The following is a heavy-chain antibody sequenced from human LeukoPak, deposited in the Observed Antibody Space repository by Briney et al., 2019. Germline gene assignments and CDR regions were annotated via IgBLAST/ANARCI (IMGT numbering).Heavy chain of an antibody. CDR1: GFTFSSYW. CDR2: INSDGSST. V-gene: IGHV3-74*01. Sequence: SGGSLRLSCAAAGFTFSSYWMHCVRQAPGKGLVWVSRINSDGSSTSYADSVKGRFTISRDNAKNTLYLQMNSLRAEDTAVYYCTSPVATAPLGYWGQGTLVTVSS. D-gene: IGHD6-13*01. CDR3: TSPVATAPLGY. J-gene: IGHJ4*02.